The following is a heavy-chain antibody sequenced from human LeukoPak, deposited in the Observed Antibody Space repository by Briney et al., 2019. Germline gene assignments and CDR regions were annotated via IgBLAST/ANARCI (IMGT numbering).Heavy chain of an antibody. V-gene: IGHV4-4*02. Sequence: SETLSLTCAVSGGSISSSNWWSWVRQPPGKGLEWIGEIYHSGSTNYNPSLKSRVTISVDKSKNQFSLKLSSVTAADTAVYYCAAKMVRGVTSFDYWGQGTLVTVSS. CDR2: IYHSGST. CDR1: GGSISSSNW. J-gene: IGHJ4*02. CDR3: AAKMVRGVTSFDY. D-gene: IGHD3-10*01.